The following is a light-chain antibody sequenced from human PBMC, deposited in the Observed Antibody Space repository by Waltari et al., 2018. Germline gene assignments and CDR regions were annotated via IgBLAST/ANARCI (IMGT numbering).Light chain of an antibody. CDR1: SNDVGASNF. CDR2: EVT. CDR3: SSFTDTHTLL. Sequence: QSALTQPASVSGSPGQSITISCTGTSNDVGASNFVSWYQPHPGRAPQLLIYEVTERPSGIAYRFSGSKSANTASLTISGLLPEDEAIYYCSSFTDTHTLLFGGGTTVTVL. J-gene: IGLJ2*01. V-gene: IGLV2-14*01.